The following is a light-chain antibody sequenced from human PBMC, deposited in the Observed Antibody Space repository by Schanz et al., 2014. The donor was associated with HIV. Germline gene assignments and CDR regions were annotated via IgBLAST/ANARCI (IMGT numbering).Light chain of an antibody. V-gene: IGKV1-39*01. J-gene: IGKJ2*01. CDR2: AAS. CDR1: QSISSY. Sequence: DIQMTQSPSSLSASVGDRVTITCRASQSISSYLNWYQQKPGKAPKLLIYAASSLQSGVPSRFSGSGSGTDFTLTISGLEPEDFAVYYCQLYGSSPPTFTFGQGTKLEIK. CDR3: QLYGSSPPTFT.